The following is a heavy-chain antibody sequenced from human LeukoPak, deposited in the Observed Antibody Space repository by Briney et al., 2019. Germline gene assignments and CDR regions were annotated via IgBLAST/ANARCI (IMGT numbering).Heavy chain of an antibody. J-gene: IGHJ4*02. Sequence: GGSLRLSCAASGFTFDDYVMHWVRQAPGKGLEWVSGISWNSDSIGYADSVKGRFTISRDNAKYSLYLQMNSLRAEDTALYYCVKGVTPYYYDSSGYYFDYWGQGTLVTVSS. CDR1: GFTFDDYV. D-gene: IGHD3-22*01. CDR2: ISWNSDSI. CDR3: VKGVTPYYYDSSGYYFDY. V-gene: IGHV3-9*01.